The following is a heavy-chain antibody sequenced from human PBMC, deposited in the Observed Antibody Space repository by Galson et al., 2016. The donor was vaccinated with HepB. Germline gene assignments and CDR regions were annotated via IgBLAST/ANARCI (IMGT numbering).Heavy chain of an antibody. V-gene: IGHV4-59*01. J-gene: IGHJ4*02. CDR1: GASIISYY. D-gene: IGHD2-15*01. CDR3: ARVGRDGPTPYYFDY. Sequence: SETLSLTCSVSGASIISYYWSWIRQPPGKGLEWLGYIFYSGSTNYNPSLQSRLTMSADTSRHQFSLKLTSVIAADTAMYYCARVGRDGPTPYYFDYWGQGILVAVSS. CDR2: IFYSGST.